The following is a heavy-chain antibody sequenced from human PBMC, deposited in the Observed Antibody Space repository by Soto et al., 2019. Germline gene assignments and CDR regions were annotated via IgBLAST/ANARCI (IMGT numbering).Heavy chain of an antibody. J-gene: IGHJ4*02. CDR2: ISPSNGQT. D-gene: IGHD3-3*01. CDR1: GYTFSNFG. V-gene: IGHV1-18*01. Sequence: ASVKVSCKASGYTFSNFGLSWVRQAPGRGLEWMGWISPSNGQTIYAQNFHGRVTMTTDTSTATAHMELRSLISDDTAVYYCARVIMIFGVANLGSYFDYWGQGTRVTVS. CDR3: ARVIMIFGVANLGSYFDY.